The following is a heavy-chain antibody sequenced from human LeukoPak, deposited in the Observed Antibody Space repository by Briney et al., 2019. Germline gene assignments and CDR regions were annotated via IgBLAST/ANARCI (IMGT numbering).Heavy chain of an antibody. CDR2: ISSSSSYI. D-gene: IGHD5-12*01. V-gene: IGHV3-21*01. Sequence: PGGSLRLSCAASGFTFSSYSMNWVRQAPGRGLEWVSSISSSSSYIYYADSVKGRFAISRDNAKISLYLQMNSLRAEGTAVYYCARYPHVAYGMDVWGQGTTVTVP. CDR1: GFTFSSYS. J-gene: IGHJ6*02. CDR3: ARYPHVAYGMDV.